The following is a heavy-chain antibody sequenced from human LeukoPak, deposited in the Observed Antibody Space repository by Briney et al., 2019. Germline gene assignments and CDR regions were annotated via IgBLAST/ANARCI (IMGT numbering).Heavy chain of an antibody. Sequence: GASVKVSCKASGGTFSSYAISWVRQAPGQGLEWMGGIIPIFGTANYAQKFQGRVTITADESTSTAYMELSSLRSEDTAVYYCARAFCSGGSCYPMNSMYNWFDPWGQGTLVTVSS. CDR1: GGTFSSYA. CDR3: ARAFCSGGSCYPMNSMYNWFDP. D-gene: IGHD2-15*01. J-gene: IGHJ5*02. CDR2: IIPIFGTA. V-gene: IGHV1-69*13.